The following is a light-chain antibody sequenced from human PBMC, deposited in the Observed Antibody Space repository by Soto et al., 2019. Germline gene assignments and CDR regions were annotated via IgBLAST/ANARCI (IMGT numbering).Light chain of an antibody. V-gene: IGKV3D-20*01. CDR2: DAS. CDR1: QSVNSSY. J-gene: IGKJ3*01. CDR3: QQYGSSPLFT. Sequence: EIVLTQSPATLSLSPGERATLSCGASQSVNSSYLAWYQQKPGLAPRLLIYDASSRATGIPDRFSGSGSGTDFTLTISRLEPEDFAVYYCQQYGSSPLFTFGPGTKVDIK.